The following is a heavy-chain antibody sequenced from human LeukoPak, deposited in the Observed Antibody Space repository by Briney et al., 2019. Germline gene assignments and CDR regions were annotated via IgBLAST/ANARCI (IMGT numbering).Heavy chain of an antibody. CDR1: GGSFSGYY. D-gene: IGHD3-16*02. Sequence: KPSETLSLTCAVYGGSFSGYYWSWIRQPPGKGLEWIGEINHSGSTNYNPSLKSRVTISVDTSKNQFSLKLSSVTAADTAVYYCARGRIMITFGGVIVNPFDYWGQGTLVTVSS. CDR3: ARGRIMITFGGVIVNPFDY. V-gene: IGHV4-34*01. J-gene: IGHJ4*02. CDR2: INHSGST.